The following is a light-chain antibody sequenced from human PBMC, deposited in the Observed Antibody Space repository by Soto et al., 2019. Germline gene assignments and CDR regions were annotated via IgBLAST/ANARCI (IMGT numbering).Light chain of an antibody. CDR2: GAS. CDR3: QQYHNRPPLT. CDR1: QNINFN. J-gene: IGKJ4*01. V-gene: IGKV3D-15*01. Sequence: ETLMTQSPATLSASPGERVTLSCRASQNINFNLAWYQQKPGQAPRVLIYGASSRASGIPDRFSGSGSGTDFTLTISRLEHDDFAFYYCQQYHNRPPLTFGGGTRVEIK.